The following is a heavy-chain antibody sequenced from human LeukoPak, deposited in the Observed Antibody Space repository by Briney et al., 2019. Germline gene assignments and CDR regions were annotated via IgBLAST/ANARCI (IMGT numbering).Heavy chain of an antibody. CDR1: GFTFNSYA. J-gene: IGHJ6*02. D-gene: IGHD5-24*01. CDR2: ISTTGDRT. CDR3: AKILERELQYYYYGMDV. V-gene: IGHV3-23*01. Sequence: GGSLRLSCAASGFTFNSYAMIWVRQAPGKGLESISSISTTGDRTYYADSVKGRFAISRDNSKNTLYLQMNTLRAEDTAVYYCAKILERELQYYYYGMDVWGHGTSVTVSS.